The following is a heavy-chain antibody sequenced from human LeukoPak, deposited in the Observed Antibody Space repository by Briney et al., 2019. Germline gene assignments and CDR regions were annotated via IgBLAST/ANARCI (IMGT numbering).Heavy chain of an antibody. D-gene: IGHD3-10*01. CDR2: IYPADSDT. Sequence: GESLKISCQVSGYIFTHYWIGWVRQMPGNGLESMGIIYPADSDTTYSPSFQGQVTISVDKSISTVYLQWSSLKASDTAMYYCARQSRDGSKTRGYYFDYWGQGTLVTVSS. V-gene: IGHV5-51*01. J-gene: IGHJ4*02. CDR1: GYIFTHYW. CDR3: ARQSRDGSKTRGYYFDY.